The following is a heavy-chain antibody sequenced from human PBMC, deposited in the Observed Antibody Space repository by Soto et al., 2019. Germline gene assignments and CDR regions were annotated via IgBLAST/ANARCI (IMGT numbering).Heavy chain of an antibody. V-gene: IGHV1-46*01. J-gene: IGHJ3*02. CDR3: ARGVPYYDILTGYYRTQGVADAFDI. Sequence: QVQLVQSGAEVKKPGASVKVSCKATGYTFTSYYMHWVRQAPGQGLEWIGIINPSGGSTSYAQKFQGRVTMTRDTSTRTVYMELSSLKSEDTAVYYCARGVPYYDILTGYYRTQGVADAFDIWGQGTMVTVSS. CDR2: INPSGGST. CDR1: GYTFTSYY. D-gene: IGHD3-9*01.